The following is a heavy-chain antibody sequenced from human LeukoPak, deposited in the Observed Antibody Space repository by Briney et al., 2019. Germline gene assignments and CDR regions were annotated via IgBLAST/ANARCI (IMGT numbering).Heavy chain of an antibody. V-gene: IGHV3-30*02. J-gene: IGHJ4*02. Sequence: GGSLRLSCAASGFTFSNYGMHWVRQAPGKGLEWVAFIHYDGSNKYYADSVKGRFTLSRDNSKNTLYLQMNSLRAEDTAVYYCARGPIAGYFDYWGQGTLVTVSS. CDR2: IHYDGSNK. D-gene: IGHD6-13*01. CDR3: ARGPIAGYFDY. CDR1: GFTFSNYG.